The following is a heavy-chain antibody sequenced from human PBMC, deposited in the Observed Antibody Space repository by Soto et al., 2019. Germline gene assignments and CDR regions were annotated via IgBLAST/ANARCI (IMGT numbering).Heavy chain of an antibody. V-gene: IGHV5-10-1*01. D-gene: IGHD3-16*02. CDR2: IDPSDSYI. Sequence: GESLKISCQGFGYSFSSYKISWVRQKPGKGLEWMGRIDPSDSYINYNPSFQGHVTISADQSISTAYLEWSSLKASDTAMYYCARDYRLGVSWFDPWGQGTLVTVSS. CDR1: GYSFSSYK. J-gene: IGHJ5*02. CDR3: ARDYRLGVSWFDP.